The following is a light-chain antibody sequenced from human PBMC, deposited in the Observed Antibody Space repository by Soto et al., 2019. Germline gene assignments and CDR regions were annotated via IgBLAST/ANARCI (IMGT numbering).Light chain of an antibody. CDR3: QQYGSSRT. Sequence: EIVLTQSPGTLSLSPGERATLSCRASQSISNNYLAWYQQKPGQAPRLLIYGASSRATGISDRFSGSGSGTDFTLTISRLQPEDFAVYYCQQYGSSRTFGQGTKVDI. CDR1: QSISNNY. V-gene: IGKV3-20*01. J-gene: IGKJ1*01. CDR2: GAS.